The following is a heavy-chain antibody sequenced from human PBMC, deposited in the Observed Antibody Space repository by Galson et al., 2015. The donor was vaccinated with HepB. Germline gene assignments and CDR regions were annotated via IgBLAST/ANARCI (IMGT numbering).Heavy chain of an antibody. CDR1: GFTFSSYS. Sequence: SLRLSCAASGFTFSSYSMNWVRQAPGKGLEWVSSISGRSSHIYYAESVKGRFTISRDNAKNSLYLQMNSLRAEDTAVYYCARGRGEDYFDYWGQGTLVTVSS. J-gene: IGHJ4*02. CDR3: ARGRGEDYFDY. V-gene: IGHV3-21*01. D-gene: IGHD3-16*01. CDR2: ISGRSSHI.